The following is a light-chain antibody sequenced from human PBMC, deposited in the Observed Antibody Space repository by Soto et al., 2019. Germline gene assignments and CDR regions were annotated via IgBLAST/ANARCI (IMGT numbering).Light chain of an antibody. Sequence: SYELTQPPSVSVSPGQTARITCSGDALPKQHAYWYQQKPGQAPVLVIYKDTERPSGIPERLSGSSSGTTVTLTISGVQAEDEADYYCQSADSSGTYVLFGGGTKVTVL. CDR1: ALPKQH. CDR3: QSADSSGTYVL. J-gene: IGLJ2*01. V-gene: IGLV3-25*03. CDR2: KDT.